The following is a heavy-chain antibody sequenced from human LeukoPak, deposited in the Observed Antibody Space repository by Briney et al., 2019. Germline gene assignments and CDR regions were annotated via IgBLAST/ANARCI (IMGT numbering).Heavy chain of an antibody. J-gene: IGHJ4*02. D-gene: IGHD2-2*01. V-gene: IGHV4-39*07. Sequence: PSATLSLTCTVSGGSITSSNYFLAWIRQSPGKGLERIGSIYYSGSTYYNPSLKSRVTISLETSKIQFSLKLSPVTAADSAVYYCARDSCSSTSCRRKFDNWGQGTLVTVSS. CDR1: GGSITSSNYF. CDR2: IYYSGST. CDR3: ARDSCSSTSCRRKFDN.